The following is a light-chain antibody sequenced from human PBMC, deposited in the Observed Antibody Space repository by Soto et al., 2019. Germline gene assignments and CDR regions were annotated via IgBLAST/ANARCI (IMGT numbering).Light chain of an antibody. V-gene: IGKV3-20*01. CDR1: QSVSSY. J-gene: IGKJ5*01. CDR2: GAS. CDR3: QQYGNSPPET. Sequence: EIVLTQSPATLSLSPGERATLSCRASQSVSSYLAWYQQKPGQAPRLLIYGASSRATGIPDRFSGSGSGTDFTLTISRLEPEDFAVYYCQQYGNSPPETFGQGTRLEIK.